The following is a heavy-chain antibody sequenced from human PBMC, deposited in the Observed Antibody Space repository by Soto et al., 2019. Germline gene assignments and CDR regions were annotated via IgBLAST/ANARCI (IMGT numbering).Heavy chain of an antibody. CDR1: GFTFSIYA. Sequence: GGSLRLSCTASGFTFSIYAMSWVRQTPGKGLEWVSAIGGSGGNTYYADSVKGRFTISRDNSENTLYLQMNSLRDEDTAVYYCARESRFLEWLSLNWFDPWGQGTLV. D-gene: IGHD3-3*01. CDR2: IGGSGGNT. CDR3: ARESRFLEWLSLNWFDP. J-gene: IGHJ5*02. V-gene: IGHV3-23*01.